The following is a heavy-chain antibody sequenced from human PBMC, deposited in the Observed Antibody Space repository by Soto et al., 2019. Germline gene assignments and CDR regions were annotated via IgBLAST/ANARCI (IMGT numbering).Heavy chain of an antibody. CDR2: ISSSSSTI. CDR1: GFTFSSYS. CDR3: ARASGYCSSGTCYPYNFDI. Sequence: GGSLRLSCAASGFTFSSYSMNWVRQAPGKGLEWVSYISSSSSTIYYADSVKGRFTISRDNAKNSLYLQMNSLRDEDTAVYYCARASGYCSSGTCYPYNFDIWGQGTMVTVSS. D-gene: IGHD2-15*01. V-gene: IGHV3-48*02. J-gene: IGHJ3*02.